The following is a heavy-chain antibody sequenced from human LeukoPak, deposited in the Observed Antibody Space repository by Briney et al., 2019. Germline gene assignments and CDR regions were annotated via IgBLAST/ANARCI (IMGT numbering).Heavy chain of an antibody. J-gene: IGHJ6*02. Sequence: GGSLRLSCVASGFTFDDYGMSWVRQAPGKGLEWVANIKQDGSEKYYVDSVKGRFTISRDNAKNSLYLQMNSLRAEDTAVYYCARDRSSGYDFWSGYRYGMDVWGQGTTVTVSS. CDR1: GFTFDDYG. V-gene: IGHV3-7*01. CDR2: IKQDGSEK. D-gene: IGHD3-3*01. CDR3: ARDRSSGYDFWSGYRYGMDV.